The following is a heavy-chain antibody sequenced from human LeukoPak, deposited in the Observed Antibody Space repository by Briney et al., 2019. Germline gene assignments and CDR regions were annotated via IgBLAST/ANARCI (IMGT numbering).Heavy chain of an antibody. V-gene: IGHV4-4*07. D-gene: IGHD6-13*01. CDR3: ARDSSWTPLYYYYGMDV. CDR1: GGSISSYY. Sequence: SETLSLTCTVSGGSISSYYWSWIRLPAGKGLEWIGRIYTSGSTNYNPSLKSRVTMSVDTSKNQFSLKLSSVTAADTAVYYCARDSSWTPLYYYYGMDVWGQGTTVTVSS. J-gene: IGHJ6*02. CDR2: IYTSGST.